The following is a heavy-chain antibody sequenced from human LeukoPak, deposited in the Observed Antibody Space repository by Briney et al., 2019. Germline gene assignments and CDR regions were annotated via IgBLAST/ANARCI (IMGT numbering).Heavy chain of an antibody. CDR2: MYSGGTT. D-gene: IGHD3-10*01. CDR3: ARLEVARGVMLGLDV. CDR1: GFDVSSSY. J-gene: IGHJ6*02. V-gene: IGHV3-66*04. Sequence: GGSLRLSCAVSGFDVSSSYVNWVRQAPGKGLGRVAVMYSGGTTYYSDSVKGRFTISRDNSKNTVSLQINSLRVEDTAIYYCARLEVARGVMLGLDVWGQGTTVSVSS.